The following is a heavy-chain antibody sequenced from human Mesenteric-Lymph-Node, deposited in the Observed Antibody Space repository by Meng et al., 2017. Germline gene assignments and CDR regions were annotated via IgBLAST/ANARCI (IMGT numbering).Heavy chain of an antibody. Sequence: GGSLRLSCSASGFVVGSHYVSWVRQAPGKGLEWVSIIYSRGDTYYAASVKGRFTISRDNSKNRVYLQMNSLRAEDTAMYYCARGEDYYDSGGYPDYWGQGTLVTVSS. V-gene: IGHV3-53*01. J-gene: IGHJ4*02. CDR3: ARGEDYYDSGGYPDY. CDR2: IYSRGDT. D-gene: IGHD3-22*01. CDR1: GFVVGSHY.